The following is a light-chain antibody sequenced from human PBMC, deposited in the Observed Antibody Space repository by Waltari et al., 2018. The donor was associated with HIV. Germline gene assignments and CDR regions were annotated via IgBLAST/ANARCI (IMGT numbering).Light chain of an antibody. Sequence: QSALTQPASVSGSPAQSLTISCTGTSSAVGGYNYVPWYQRQPGKAPKLMSYDVNNRPSGVSNRFSGSKSGNTASLTISGLQAEDEADYYCSSYTSSSTRVFGGGTKVTVL. CDR1: SSAVGGYNY. J-gene: IGLJ3*02. CDR2: DVN. CDR3: SSYTSSSTRV. V-gene: IGLV2-14*03.